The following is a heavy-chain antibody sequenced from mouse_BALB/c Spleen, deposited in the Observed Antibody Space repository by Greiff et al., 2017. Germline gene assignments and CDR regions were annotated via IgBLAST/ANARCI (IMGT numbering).Heavy chain of an antibody. J-gene: IGHJ2*01. D-gene: IGHD2-1*01. CDR2: IDPANGNT. CDR3: ARVYYGHYLHFDY. Sequence: VHVKQSGAELVKPGASVKLSCTASGFNIKDTYMHWVKQRPEQGLEWIGRIDPANGNTKYDPKFQGKATITADTSSNTAYLQLSSLTSEDTAVYYCARVYYGHYLHFDYWGQGTTLTVSS. CDR1: GFNIKDTY. V-gene: IGHV14-3*02.